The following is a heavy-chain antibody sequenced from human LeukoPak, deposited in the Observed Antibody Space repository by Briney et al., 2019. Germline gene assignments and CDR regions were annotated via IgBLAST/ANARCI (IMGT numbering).Heavy chain of an antibody. V-gene: IGHV3-48*01. D-gene: IGHD6-13*01. CDR2: ISASSTII. Sequence: GGSLRDSCVGSGFTFSGNSTNWVRQAPGRGLEWGSHISASSTIIHYADSVKGRVTISRDSAKNSVFLQMNRLRVEDTAVYSCTTSRHSSSRYYNDYWGQGTLVTVS. J-gene: IGHJ4*02. CDR1: GFTFSGNS. CDR3: TTSRHSSSRYYNDY.